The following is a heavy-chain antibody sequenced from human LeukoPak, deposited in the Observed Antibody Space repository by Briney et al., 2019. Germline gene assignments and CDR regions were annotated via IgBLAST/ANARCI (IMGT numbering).Heavy chain of an antibody. V-gene: IGHV3-7*01. CDR2: IKYDGSEK. Sequence: GGSLRLSCAASGFTVSSYAMSWVRQAPGKGPEWVAYIKYDGSEKHYVDSVKGRFTISRDNAKNSLYLQMNSLRAEDTAVYYCTRDERWGQGTLVTVSS. CDR3: TRDER. J-gene: IGHJ4*02. CDR1: GFTVSSYA.